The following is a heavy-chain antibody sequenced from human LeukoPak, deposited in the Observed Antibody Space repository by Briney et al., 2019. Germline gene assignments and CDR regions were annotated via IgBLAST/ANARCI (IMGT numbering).Heavy chain of an antibody. D-gene: IGHD3-3*01. V-gene: IGHV4-30-4*08. CDR1: GGSISSGDYY. J-gene: IGHJ4*02. Sequence: SQTLSLTCTVSGGSISSGDYYWSWIRQPPGKVLAWIGYINYSGSTYYNPSLKSRVTITVDTSKNQFSLKLSSVTAADTAVYYCARSLTIFGVVPDWGQGTLVTVSS. CDR2: INYSGST. CDR3: ARSLTIFGVVPD.